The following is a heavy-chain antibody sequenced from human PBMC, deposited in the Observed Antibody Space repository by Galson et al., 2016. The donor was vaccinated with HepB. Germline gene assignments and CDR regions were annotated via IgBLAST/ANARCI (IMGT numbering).Heavy chain of an antibody. CDR1: GVTFINYA. V-gene: IGHV1-69*04. J-gene: IGHJ6*02. CDR3: PRDAVAVNGTLQFYHYGMDV. D-gene: IGHD6-13*01. Sequence: SVKVSCKASGVTFINYAFSWVRQAPGQGLEWMGRIIPILGMANYAQKFQGRVTITADKSTSTAYMELSSLRSEDTAVYYCPRDAVAVNGTLQFYHYGMDVWGQGTTVTVSS. CDR2: IIPILGMA.